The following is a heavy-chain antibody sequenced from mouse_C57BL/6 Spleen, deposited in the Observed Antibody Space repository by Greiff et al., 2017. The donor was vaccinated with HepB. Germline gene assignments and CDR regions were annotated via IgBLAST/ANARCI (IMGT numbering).Heavy chain of an antibody. D-gene: IGHD1-1*01. J-gene: IGHJ4*01. V-gene: IGHV3-6*01. Sequence: ESGPGLVKPSQPLSLTCSVTGYSITSGYYWNWIRQFPGNKLEWMGYISYDGSNNYNPSLKNRISITRDTSKNQFFLKLNSVTTEDTATYYCAREEDYGSCQYYYAMDYWGQGTSVTVSS. CDR1: GYSITSGYY. CDR2: ISYDGSN. CDR3: AREEDYGSCQYYYAMDY.